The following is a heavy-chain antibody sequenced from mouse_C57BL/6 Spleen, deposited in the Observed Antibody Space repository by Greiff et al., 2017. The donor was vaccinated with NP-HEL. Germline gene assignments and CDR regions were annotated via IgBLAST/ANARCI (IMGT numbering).Heavy chain of an antibody. CDR2: TNPSTGGT. D-gene: IGHD2-4*01. CDR1: GYSFTGYY. Sequence: VQLKQSGPELVKPGASVKISCKASGYSFTGYYMNWVKQSPEKSLEWIGETNPSTGGTTYNQKFKAKATLTVDKSSSTAYMQLKSLTSEDSAVYYCARYDDYDGGYAMDYWGQGTSVTVSS. V-gene: IGHV1-42*01. J-gene: IGHJ4*01. CDR3: ARYDDYDGGYAMDY.